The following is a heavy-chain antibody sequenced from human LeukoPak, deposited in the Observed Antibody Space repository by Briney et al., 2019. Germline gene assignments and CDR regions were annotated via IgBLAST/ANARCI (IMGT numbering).Heavy chain of an antibody. V-gene: IGHV3-74*01. Sequence: GGSLRLSCAASRFTFSNYWLHWVRQTPGKGLMWVSRIDPSGSGTNYADSVKGRFTISRDNADNTLYLQMNSLRAEDTAVYYCTKDTFGAEDYWGQGTLVIVSS. CDR3: TKDTFGAEDY. J-gene: IGHJ4*02. CDR1: RFTFSNYW. D-gene: IGHD3-10*01. CDR2: IDPSGSGT.